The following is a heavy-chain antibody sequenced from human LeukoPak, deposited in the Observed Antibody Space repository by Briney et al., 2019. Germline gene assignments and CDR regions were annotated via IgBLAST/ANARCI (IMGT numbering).Heavy chain of an antibody. V-gene: IGHV4-34*01. D-gene: IGHD6-13*01. CDR2: INHSGST. J-gene: IGHJ5*02. CDR3: ASAAGIGWFDP. Sequence: SETLSLTCAVYGGSFSGYYWSWIRQPPGKRLEWIGEINHSGSTNYNPSLKSRVTISVDTSKDQFSLKLSPVTAADTAVYYCASAAGIGWFDPWGQGTLVTVSS. CDR1: GGSFSGYY.